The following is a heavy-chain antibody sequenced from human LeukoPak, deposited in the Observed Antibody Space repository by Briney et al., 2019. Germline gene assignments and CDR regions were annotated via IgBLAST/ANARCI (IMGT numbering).Heavy chain of an antibody. J-gene: IGHJ4*02. CDR1: GFTFSDYY. D-gene: IGHD1-26*01. V-gene: IGHV3-11*01. Sequence: KPGGSPRLSCAASGFTFSDYYMSWIRQAPGKGLEWVSYISSSGSTIYYADSVKGRFTISRDNAKDSLYLQVNSLRAEDTAVYYCAREIRGYSYFDQWGQGTLVTVSS. CDR2: ISSSGSTI. CDR3: AREIRGYSYFDQ.